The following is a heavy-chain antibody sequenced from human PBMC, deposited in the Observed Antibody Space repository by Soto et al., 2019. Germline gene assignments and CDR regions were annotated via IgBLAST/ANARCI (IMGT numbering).Heavy chain of an antibody. CDR1: GFTFSSYG. J-gene: IGHJ4*02. D-gene: IGHD4-17*01. CDR3: ARDDENYGDYEGYNANGLYY. Sequence: QVQLVESGGGVVQPGRSLRLSCAASGFTFSSYGMHWVRQAPGKGLEWVAVIWYDGSNKYYADSVKGRFTISRDNSKNTLYLQMNSLRAEDTAVYYCARDDENYGDYEGYNANGLYYWGQGTLVTVSS. CDR2: IWYDGSNK. V-gene: IGHV3-33*01.